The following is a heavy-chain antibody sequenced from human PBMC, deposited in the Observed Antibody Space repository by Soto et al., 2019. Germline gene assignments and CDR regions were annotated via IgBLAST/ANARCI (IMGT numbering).Heavy chain of an antibody. J-gene: IGHJ6*02. CDR3: ARGRPKGSSLPAAIRYYYYYGMDV. CDR2: IKQDGSEK. CDR1: GFTFSSYW. Sequence: VQLVESGGGLVQPGGSLRLSCAASGFTFSSYWMSWVRQAPGKGLEWVANIKQDGSEKYYVDSVKGRFTISRDNAKNSLYLQMNSLRAEDTAVYYCARGRPKGSSLPAAIRYYYYYGMDVWGQGTTVTVSS. V-gene: IGHV3-7*01. D-gene: IGHD2-2*02.